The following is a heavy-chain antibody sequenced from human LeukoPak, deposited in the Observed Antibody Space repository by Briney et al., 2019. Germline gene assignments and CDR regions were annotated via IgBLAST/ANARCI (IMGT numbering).Heavy chain of an antibody. D-gene: IGHD4-17*01. CDR1: GGTFSSHA. V-gene: IGHV1-69*06. J-gene: IGHJ5*02. CDR2: IIPIIGTA. CDR3: ARDYLEYGDYGHGT. Sequence: ASVKVSCKASGGTFSSHAISWVRQAPGQGPEWMGGIIPIIGTANYAQKFQGRVTIIADKSTSTAYMELSSLRSEDTAVYYCARDYLEYGDYGHGTWGQGTLVTVPS.